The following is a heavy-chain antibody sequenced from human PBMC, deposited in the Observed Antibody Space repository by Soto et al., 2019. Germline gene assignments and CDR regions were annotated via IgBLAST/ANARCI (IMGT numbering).Heavy chain of an antibody. J-gene: IGHJ6*02. V-gene: IGHV1-2*04. Sequence: ASVKVSCKASGYTFTDYYIHWVRRAPGQGLEWMGWINPNSGGTNYAQKFQGWVTMTRDTSTSTAYMELSRLRSGDTAVYYCARYTLGPDYHVLDVWGQGTTVTVSS. D-gene: IGHD2-2*02. CDR2: INPNSGGT. CDR1: GYTFTDYY. CDR3: ARYTLGPDYHVLDV.